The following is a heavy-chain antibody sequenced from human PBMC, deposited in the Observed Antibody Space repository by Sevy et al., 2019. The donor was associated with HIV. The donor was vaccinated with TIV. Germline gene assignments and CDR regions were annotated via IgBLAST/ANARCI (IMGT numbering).Heavy chain of an antibody. CDR1: GFTFSAYS. J-gene: IGHJ5*01. CDR3: ARAGGDCYSKNECWFVS. V-gene: IGHV3-48*01. Sequence: GGSLRLSCAASGFTFSAYSMNWVRQAPGKGLEWVSYISSSSGTIYHADSVKGQFTISRDNAKSSLYLQMNGLRAEDTAVYYCARAGGDCYSKNECWFVSWGQRTLVTVSS. CDR2: ISSSSGTI. D-gene: IGHD2-21*01.